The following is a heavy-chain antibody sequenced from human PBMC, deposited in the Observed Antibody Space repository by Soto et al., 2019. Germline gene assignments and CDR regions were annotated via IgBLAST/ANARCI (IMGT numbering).Heavy chain of an antibody. J-gene: IGHJ5*02. D-gene: IGHD7-27*01. CDR3: ARTNWYYDL. V-gene: IGHV3-7*03. CDR1: GFTFSNYW. Sequence: EAQLVESGGGLVQPGGSLRLACAASGFTFSNYWMRWVRQAPGKGLEWVANINGDGSEKYYVDSVKGRLTISRDNTKNSLYLQMDSLRAEDTAVYYCARTNWYYDLWGQGTLVTVSS. CDR2: INGDGSEK.